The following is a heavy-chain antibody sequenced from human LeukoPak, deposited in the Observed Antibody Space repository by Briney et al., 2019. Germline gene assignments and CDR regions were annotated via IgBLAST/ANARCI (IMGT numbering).Heavy chain of an antibody. CDR3: ARDIHSGSYRSPYFDY. CDR1: GYTFTSYG. D-gene: IGHD1-26*01. J-gene: IGHJ4*02. Sequence: ASVKVSCKASGYTFTSYGISWVRQAPGQGLEWMGWISAYNGNTNYAQKLQGRVTMTTDTSTSTAYMELRSLRSDDTAVYYCARDIHSGSYRSPYFDYWGQGTLVTVSS. V-gene: IGHV1-18*01. CDR2: ISAYNGNT.